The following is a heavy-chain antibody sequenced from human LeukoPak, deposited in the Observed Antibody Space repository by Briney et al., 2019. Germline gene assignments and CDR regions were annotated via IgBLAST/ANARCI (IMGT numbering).Heavy chain of an antibody. CDR3: VRGGGTGLS. J-gene: IGHJ5*02. Sequence: PGGSLRLSCAASGFTFSGYWMQWVRQAPGKGLVWVANIKEDGSESNYVDSVKGRFTISRDNANNSLHLQMNSLRGEDTAVYHCVRGGGTGLSWGQGTLVTVSS. V-gene: IGHV3-7*03. CDR2: IKEDGSES. CDR1: GFTFSGYW. D-gene: IGHD1-1*01.